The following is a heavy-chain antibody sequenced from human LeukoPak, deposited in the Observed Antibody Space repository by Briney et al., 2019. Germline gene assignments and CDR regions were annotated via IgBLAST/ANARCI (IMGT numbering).Heavy chain of an antibody. D-gene: IGHD3-10*01. Sequence: SGTLSLTCAVSGGSISSSNWWSWVRQPPGKGLEWIGEIYHSGSTNYNPSLKSRVTISVDKSKNQFSLKLSSVTAADTAVYYCARKRGIPGSYYPNFDYWGQGTLVTVSS. CDR2: IYHSGST. J-gene: IGHJ4*02. CDR1: GGSISSSNW. CDR3: ARKRGIPGSYYPNFDY. V-gene: IGHV4-4*02.